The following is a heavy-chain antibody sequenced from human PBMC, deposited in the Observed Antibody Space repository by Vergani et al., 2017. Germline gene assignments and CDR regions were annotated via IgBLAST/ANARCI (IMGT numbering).Heavy chain of an antibody. V-gene: IGHV3-23*04. Sequence: EVQLVESGGGLVKPGGSLRLSCAASGFTFSSYSMNWVRQAPGKGLEWVSAISGSGGSTYYADSVKGRFTISRDNSKNTLYLQMNSLRAEDTAVYYCAKGGGYSYGSSPDYWGQGTLVTVSS. CDR2: ISGSGGST. J-gene: IGHJ4*02. CDR1: GFTFSSYS. CDR3: AKGGGYSYGSSPDY. D-gene: IGHD5-18*01.